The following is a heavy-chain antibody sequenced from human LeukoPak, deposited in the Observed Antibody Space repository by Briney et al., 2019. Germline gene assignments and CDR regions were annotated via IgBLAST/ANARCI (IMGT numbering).Heavy chain of an antibody. Sequence: GGSLRLSCAASGFTFSSSAMNWVRQAPGKGLEWLAFISFSGNSIYYADSVKGRFTISRDNAKSSLYLQMSSLRAEDTAVYYCAGDNIENGDLDYLDSWGQGTLVTVSS. CDR1: GFTFSSSA. V-gene: IGHV3-48*03. CDR2: ISFSGNSI. CDR3: AGDNIENGDLDYLDS. D-gene: IGHD4-17*01. J-gene: IGHJ4*02.